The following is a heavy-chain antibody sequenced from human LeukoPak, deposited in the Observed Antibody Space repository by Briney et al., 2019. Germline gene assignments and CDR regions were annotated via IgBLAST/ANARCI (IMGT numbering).Heavy chain of an antibody. V-gene: IGHV4-34*01. CDR1: GGSFSGYY. J-gene: IGHJ5*02. D-gene: IGHD6-19*01. CDR2: INHSGST. CDR3: ARVGYSSGWYVP. Sequence: KPSETLSLTCAVYGGSFSGYYWSWIRQPPGKGLEWIGEINHSGSTNYNPSLKSRVTISVDTSKNQFSLKLSSVTAADTAVYYCARVGYSSGWYVPWGQGTLVTVSS.